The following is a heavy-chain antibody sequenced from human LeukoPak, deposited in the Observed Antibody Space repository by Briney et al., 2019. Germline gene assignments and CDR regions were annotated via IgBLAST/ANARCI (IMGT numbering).Heavy chain of an antibody. V-gene: IGHV3-66*01. J-gene: IGHJ3*02. CDR1: GFTVSSNY. Sequence: GGSLRLSCAASGFTVSSNYMSWVRQAPGKGLEWVSVIYSGGSTYYADSVKGRFTISRDNSKNTLYLQMNSLRAEDTAVYYCVHRGDYYGSGRDDAFDIWGQGTMVTVSS. CDR2: IYSGGST. CDR3: VHRGDYYGSGRDDAFDI. D-gene: IGHD3-10*01.